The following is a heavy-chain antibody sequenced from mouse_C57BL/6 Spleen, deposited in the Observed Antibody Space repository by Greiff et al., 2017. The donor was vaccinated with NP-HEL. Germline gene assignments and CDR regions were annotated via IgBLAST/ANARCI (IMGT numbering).Heavy chain of an antibody. CDR3: ARRRGSSYSFDY. CDR2: IDPSDSET. V-gene: IGHV1-52*01. D-gene: IGHD1-1*01. Sequence: QVQLQQPGAELVRPGSSVKLSCKASGYTFTSYWMHWVKQRPIQGLEWIGNIDPSDSETHYNQKFKDKATLTVDKSSSTAYMQLSSLTSEDSAVYYCARRRGSSYSFDYWGQGTTLTVSS. J-gene: IGHJ2*01. CDR1: GYTFTSYW.